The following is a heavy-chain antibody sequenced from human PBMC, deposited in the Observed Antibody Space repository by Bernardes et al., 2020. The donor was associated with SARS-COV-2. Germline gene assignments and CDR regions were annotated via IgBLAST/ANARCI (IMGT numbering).Heavy chain of an antibody. CDR1: GFIFSTYW. D-gene: IGHD3-10*01. V-gene: IGHV3-7*01. Sequence: GGSLRLSRAGSGFIFSTYWMSWVRQAPGKGLEWVASIKQDRSEKYYVDSVKGRFTVSRDTARNSLYMQMNSLRAEDTAVYYCARDIATTGSWFDPWGQGTLVTVSS. CDR2: IKQDRSEK. CDR3: ARDIATTGSWFDP. J-gene: IGHJ5*02.